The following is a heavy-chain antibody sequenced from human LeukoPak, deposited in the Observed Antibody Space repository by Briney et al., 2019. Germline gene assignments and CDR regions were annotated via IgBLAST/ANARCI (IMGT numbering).Heavy chain of an antibody. D-gene: IGHD6-19*01. CDR3: ARQAVEGSGWYYYFDY. CDR2: IYTSGDT. J-gene: IGHJ4*02. Sequence: SETLSLTCTVSGGSINNYYWSWIRQPAGKGLEWIGRIYTSGDTYYNPSLNSRVTMSVDTSKNLFSLNLSSVTAADTAVYYCARQAVEGSGWYYYFDYWGQGTLVTVSS. CDR1: GGSINNYY. V-gene: IGHV4-4*07.